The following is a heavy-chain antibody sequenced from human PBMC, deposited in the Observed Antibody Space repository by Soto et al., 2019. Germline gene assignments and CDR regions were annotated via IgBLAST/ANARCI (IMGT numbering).Heavy chain of an antibody. V-gene: IGHV3-30*18. D-gene: IGHD6-19*01. CDR3: AKGGRQWLVTSDFHC. CDR2: VSHDGRNT. CDR1: GFTFSDYA. Sequence: VQLVESGGGVVQPGRSLRLSCAASGFTFSDYAMHWVRQAPGKGLEWVAVVSHDGRNTHYADSVKGRFTISRDSSKNSVPLEIPSLRAEDTAGYYCAKGGRQWLVTSDFHCWGLGALVTVSS. J-gene: IGHJ4*02.